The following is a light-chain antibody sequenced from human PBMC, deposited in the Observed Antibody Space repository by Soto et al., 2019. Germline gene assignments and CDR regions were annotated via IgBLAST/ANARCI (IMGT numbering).Light chain of an antibody. CDR3: CSFVGSYSYV. J-gene: IGLJ1*01. Sequence: QSVLTQPRSVSASPGQSVTISCTGTSSDVGRYDYVSWYQQHPGKAPKLIVYDVTERPSGVPDRFSGSKSGNTASLTISGLQAEDEADYSCCSFVGSYSYVFGTGTKVTV. V-gene: IGLV2-11*01. CDR2: DVT. CDR1: SSDVGRYDY.